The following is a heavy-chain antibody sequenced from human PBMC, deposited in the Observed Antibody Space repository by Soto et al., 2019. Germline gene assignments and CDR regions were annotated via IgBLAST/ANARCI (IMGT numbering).Heavy chain of an antibody. CDR1: GGSISSYY. Sequence: SETLSLTCTVSGGSISSYYWSWIRQPPGKGLEWIGYIYYSGSTNYNPSLKSRVTISVDTSKNQFSLKLSSVTAADTAVYYCARDQKKGIAVAGTKNYYYGMDVWGQGTTVTVSS. V-gene: IGHV4-59*01. J-gene: IGHJ6*02. CDR2: IYYSGST. D-gene: IGHD6-19*01. CDR3: ARDQKKGIAVAGTKNYYYGMDV.